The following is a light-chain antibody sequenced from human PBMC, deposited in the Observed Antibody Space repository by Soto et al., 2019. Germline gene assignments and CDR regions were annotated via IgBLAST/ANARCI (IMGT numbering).Light chain of an antibody. CDR2: YAS. CDR3: QQYNDWPPIT. Sequence: EIMMTQSPATLSVSPGERATLSCRASQSVSNNLAWYQQKPGQAPRLLIYYASTRATGVPARFSGSGSGTEFSLTISSLQSEDFALYYCQQYNDWPPITFGQGTRLEIK. J-gene: IGKJ5*01. CDR1: QSVSNN. V-gene: IGKV3-15*01.